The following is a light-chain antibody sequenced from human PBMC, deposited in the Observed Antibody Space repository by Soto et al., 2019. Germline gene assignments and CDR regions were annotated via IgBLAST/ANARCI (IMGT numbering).Light chain of an antibody. Sequence: ESVLTQSPGTLSLSPGEKAPLSCRPRQSVTSRYLAWYQQKPGQAPRLLIYGASNRATGIPERFSGSESGTDFTLTISSLEPEDFAVYYCQQRSNWPPTLTFGGGTKVDIK. CDR1: QSVTSRY. J-gene: IGKJ4*01. CDR3: QQRSNWPPTLT. CDR2: GAS. V-gene: IGKV3D-20*02.